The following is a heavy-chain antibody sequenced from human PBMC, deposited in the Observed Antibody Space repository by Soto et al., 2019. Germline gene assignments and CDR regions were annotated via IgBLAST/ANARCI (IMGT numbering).Heavy chain of an antibody. CDR3: AFGEDSRYYYYGMDV. D-gene: IGHD2-15*01. J-gene: IGHJ6*02. V-gene: IGHV3-48*01. CDR1: GLTFSSYS. Sequence: EVQLVESGGGLVQRGGSLRLSCAASGLTFSSYSMNWVRQAPGKGLEWVSYISSSSSTIYYADSVKGRFTISRDNAKNSLDLQMNSLRAEDTAVYYCAFGEDSRYYYYGMDVWGQGTTVTVSS. CDR2: ISSSSSTI.